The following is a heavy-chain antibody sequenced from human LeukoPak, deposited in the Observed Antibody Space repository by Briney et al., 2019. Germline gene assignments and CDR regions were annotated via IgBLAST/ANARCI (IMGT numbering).Heavy chain of an antibody. CDR3: AKITWVRFFEY. Sequence: GGSLRLSCAASGFIFSSYSMNWVRQAPGKGLEWVSSISSSSSYIYYADSVKGRFTISRDNAKKLLYLQMNNLRAEDTAVYYCAKITWVRFFEYWGQGPLVTVSS. D-gene: IGHD3-10*01. V-gene: IGHV3-21*01. J-gene: IGHJ4*02. CDR2: ISSSSSYI. CDR1: GFIFSSYS.